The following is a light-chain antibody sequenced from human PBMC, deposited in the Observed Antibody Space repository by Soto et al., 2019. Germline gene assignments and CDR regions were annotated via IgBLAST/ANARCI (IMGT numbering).Light chain of an antibody. V-gene: IGKV3-20*01. J-gene: IGKJ1*01. CDR3: QQYGSSPWT. CDR1: QSVRSSY. CDR2: GAS. Sequence: IVLTQSPGTLSLSPGERATLSCRASQSVRSSYLAWYQQKPGQAPRLLIDGASSRATGIPDRFSGSGSGTDFTLTISRLEPEDFAVYYCQQYGSSPWTFGHGTKVEI.